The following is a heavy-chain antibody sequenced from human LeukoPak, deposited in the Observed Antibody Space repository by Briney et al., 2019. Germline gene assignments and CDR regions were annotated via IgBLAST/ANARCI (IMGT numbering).Heavy chain of an antibody. CDR1: GYTFTSYG. Sequence: GASVKVSCKASGYTFTSYGISWVRQAPGQGLEWMGWINTNTGNPTYAQGFTGRFVFSLDTSVSTAYLRISSLKAEDTAVYYCARIGSSSSPPLWGQGTLVTVSS. CDR2: INTNTGNP. CDR3: ARIGSSSSPPL. J-gene: IGHJ4*02. D-gene: IGHD6-6*01. V-gene: IGHV7-4-1*02.